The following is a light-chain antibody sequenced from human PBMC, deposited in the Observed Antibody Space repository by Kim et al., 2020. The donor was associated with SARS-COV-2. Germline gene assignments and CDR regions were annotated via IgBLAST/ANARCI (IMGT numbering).Light chain of an antibody. CDR3: QQANNFPLT. J-gene: IGKJ4*01. V-gene: IGKV1-12*01. Sequence: DIQMTQSPSSVSASVGDRVTITCRASQDINKWLVWYQQKPGKAPKLLIFSASSLQSGVPSRFRGSGSGTEFTLTISSLQAEDFATYYCQQANNFPLTFGGGTKVDIK. CDR2: SAS. CDR1: QDINKW.